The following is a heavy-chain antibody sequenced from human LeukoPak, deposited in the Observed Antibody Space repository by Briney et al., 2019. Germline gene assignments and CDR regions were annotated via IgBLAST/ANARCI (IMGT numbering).Heavy chain of an antibody. D-gene: IGHD2-21*02. CDR1: GGSFSGYY. J-gene: IGHJ4*02. Sequence: SETLSLTCAVYGGSFSGYYWSWIRQPPGKGLEWIGYIYYSGSTNYNPSLKSRVTISVDTSKNQFSLKLSSVTAADTAVYYCARDGGGDLDYWGQGTLVTVSS. V-gene: IGHV4-59*01. CDR2: IYYSGST. CDR3: ARDGGGDLDY.